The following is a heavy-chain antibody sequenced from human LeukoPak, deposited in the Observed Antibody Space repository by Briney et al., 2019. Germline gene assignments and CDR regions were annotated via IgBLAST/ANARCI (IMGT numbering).Heavy chain of an antibody. CDR3: ARLKWFGEITSYYFDY. D-gene: IGHD3-10*01. CDR2: IYYSGST. V-gene: IGHV4-59*08. CDR1: GGSISNYY. Sequence: SETLSLTCTDSGGSISNYYWSWIRQPPGKGLEWIGYIYYSGSTSYSPSLKSRVTISVDTSKNQFSLKLSSVTAADTAVYYCARLKWFGEITSYYFDYWGQGTLVTVSS. J-gene: IGHJ4*02.